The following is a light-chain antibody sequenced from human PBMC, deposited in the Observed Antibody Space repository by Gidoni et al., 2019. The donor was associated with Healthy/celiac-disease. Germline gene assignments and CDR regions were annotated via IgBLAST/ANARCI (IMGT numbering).Light chain of an antibody. V-gene: IGLV1-40*01. Sequence: QSVLTQPPSVSGAPGQRVTISCTGSSSNIGAGYDVHWYQQLPGTAPKLLIYGNSNRPSGVPDRFSGSKSGTSASLAITGLQAEGEADYYCQSYDGSLSGYVFGTGTKVTVL. CDR1: SSNIGAGYD. CDR2: GNS. CDR3: QSYDGSLSGYV. J-gene: IGLJ1*01.